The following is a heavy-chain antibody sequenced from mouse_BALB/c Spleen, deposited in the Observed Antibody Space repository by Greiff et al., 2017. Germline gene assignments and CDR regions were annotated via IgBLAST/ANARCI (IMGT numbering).Heavy chain of an antibody. V-gene: IGHV8-12*01. CDR3: ARSWITAIDY. Sequence: QVTLKVSGPGLLQPSQTLSLTCSFSGFSLSTSGMGVSWIRQPSGKGLEWLAHTYWDDDKRYNPSLKSRLTISKDTSSNQVFLKITSVDTADTATYYCARSWITAIDYWGQGTTLTVSS. D-gene: IGHD1-1*01. CDR1: GFSLSTSGMG. CDR2: TYWDDDK. J-gene: IGHJ2*01.